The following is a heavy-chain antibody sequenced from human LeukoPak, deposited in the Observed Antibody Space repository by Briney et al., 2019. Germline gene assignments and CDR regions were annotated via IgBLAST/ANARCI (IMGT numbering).Heavy chain of an antibody. Sequence: SETLSLTCTVSGGSISSYYWSWIRQPPGKGLEWIGYIYYSGSTNYNLSLKSRVTISVDTSKNQFSLKLSSVTAADTAVYYCATAGPGSYDFWSGYSDAFDIWGQGTMVTVSS. CDR2: IYYSGST. D-gene: IGHD3-3*01. J-gene: IGHJ3*02. V-gene: IGHV4-59*01. CDR3: ATAGPGSYDFWSGYSDAFDI. CDR1: GGSISSYY.